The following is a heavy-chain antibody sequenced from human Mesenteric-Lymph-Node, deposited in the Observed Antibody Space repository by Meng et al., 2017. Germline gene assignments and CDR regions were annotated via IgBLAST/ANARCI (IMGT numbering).Heavy chain of an antibody. CDR2: INPNSGGT. D-gene: IGHD3-22*01. CDR1: GYTFTDYY. V-gene: IGHV1-2*02. J-gene: IGHJ3*02. Sequence: ASVKVSCKASGYTFTDYYMHWVRQAPGQGLEWMGGINPNSGGTNYAQNSQGRVTMTRDTSISTAYMELGRLSADDTAVYYGARVGFYDSRGYYWWEGFDIWGQGTMVTVSS. CDR3: ARVGFYDSRGYYWWEGFDI.